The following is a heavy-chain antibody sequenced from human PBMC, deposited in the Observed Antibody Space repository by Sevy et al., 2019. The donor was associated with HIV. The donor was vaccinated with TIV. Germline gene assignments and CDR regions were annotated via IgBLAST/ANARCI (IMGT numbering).Heavy chain of an antibody. CDR2: FHPGDSES. CDR1: GYNFTRYW. V-gene: IGHV5-51*01. CDR3: ARASASYDF. D-gene: IGHD3-10*01. Sequence: GESLKISCKVSGYNFTRYWIGWVRQMPGKGLEWLGIFHPGDSESRYRPSFQGQVTISADKSITTAYLQWSSLKASDTAMYCCARASASYDFWGQGTLVTVS. J-gene: IGHJ4*02.